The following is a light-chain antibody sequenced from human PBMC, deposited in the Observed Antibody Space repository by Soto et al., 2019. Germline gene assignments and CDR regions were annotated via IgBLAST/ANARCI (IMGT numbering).Light chain of an antibody. V-gene: IGLV2-14*03. CDR2: DVT. CDR3: SSFTSGGTWV. Sequence: QSALTQPASVSGSPGQSITISCTGTSSDVGGFNYVSWYQQHPGKVPKLIIYDVTDRPSGISYRFSASKSGNTASLTISGLQAEDEATYYCSSFTSGGTWVFGGGTKVTVL. CDR1: SSDVGGFNY. J-gene: IGLJ3*02.